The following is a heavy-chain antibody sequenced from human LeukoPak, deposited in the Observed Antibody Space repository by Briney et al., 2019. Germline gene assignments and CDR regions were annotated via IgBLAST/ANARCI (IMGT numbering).Heavy chain of an antibody. CDR3: AKEAGVTTPPK. J-gene: IGHJ1*01. CDR1: GLTFSNYA. V-gene: IGHV3-23*01. Sequence: GGSLRLSCAASGLTFSNYAMSWDRQAPGKGLEWVSSISGSGANTYYADSVKGRFAVSRDNSKNTLYLQMNSLRAEDTAMYYCAKEAGVTTPPKWGQGALVIVSP. CDR2: ISGSGANT. D-gene: IGHD4-17*01.